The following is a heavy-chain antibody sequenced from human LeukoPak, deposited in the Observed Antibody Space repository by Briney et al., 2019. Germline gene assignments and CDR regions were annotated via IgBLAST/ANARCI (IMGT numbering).Heavy chain of an antibody. CDR1: GFMFSSYW. CDR2: IKHDGSDK. CDR3: ATICSTSCYGYYMDV. Sequence: GGSLRLSSAASGFMFSSYWMSWVRQAPGKGLEWVANIKHDGSDKYYVDSVTGRFTISRDNAKNSLSLQMNSLRVEDTAAYYCATICSTSCYGYYMDVWGKGTTVTVSS. J-gene: IGHJ6*03. V-gene: IGHV3-7*01. D-gene: IGHD2-2*01.